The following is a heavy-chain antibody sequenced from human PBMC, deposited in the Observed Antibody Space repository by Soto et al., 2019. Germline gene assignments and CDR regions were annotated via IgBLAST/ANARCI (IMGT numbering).Heavy chain of an antibody. CDR3: ATYTSLDY. V-gene: IGHV3-53*02. Sequence: EVQLVETGGGLIQPGGSLRLACAASGFTVSNNYMSWVRQAPGKGLEWVSLIYSGGSTVYADSVKGRFTISRDNSKNTLFLQMNSLRAGDTAVYFCATYTSLDYWGQGTLVTVSS. CDR2: IYSGGST. D-gene: IGHD2-2*02. J-gene: IGHJ4*02. CDR1: GFTVSNNY.